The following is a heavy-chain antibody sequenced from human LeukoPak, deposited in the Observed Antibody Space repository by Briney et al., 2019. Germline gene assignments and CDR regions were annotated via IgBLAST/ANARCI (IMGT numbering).Heavy chain of an antibody. Sequence: GGSLKSSCEASGFPFTTYAMSWVGQPPGKGLGWASAFSGSGGSTYYADSVKGRFTISRDNSKNTLYLQMNSLRAEDTAVYYCAKSLHRGYSGYAPFDYWGQGTLVTVSS. J-gene: IGHJ4*02. D-gene: IGHD5-12*01. CDR1: GFPFTTYA. CDR2: FSGSGGST. V-gene: IGHV3-23*01. CDR3: AKSLHRGYSGYAPFDY.